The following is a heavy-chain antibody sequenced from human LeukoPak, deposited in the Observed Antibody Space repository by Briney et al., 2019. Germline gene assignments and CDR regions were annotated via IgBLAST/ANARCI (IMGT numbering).Heavy chain of an antibody. J-gene: IGHJ5*02. CDR2: IYYTGTT. D-gene: IGHD1-26*01. V-gene: IGHV4-39*07. Sequence: SETLSLTCTVSGGSMNINNYYWAWIRQSPGKGLEWLGSIYYTGTTYYNPSLDHRVTISVDTSKNQFSLRLSFVTAADTAVYYCARVVRDWFDPWGRGTLVTVSS. CDR3: ARVVRDWFDP. CDR1: GGSMNINNYY.